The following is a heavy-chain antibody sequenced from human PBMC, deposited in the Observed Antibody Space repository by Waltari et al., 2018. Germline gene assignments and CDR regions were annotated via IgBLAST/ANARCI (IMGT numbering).Heavy chain of an antibody. CDR1: AGSITGNRHY. D-gene: IGHD5-12*01. Sequence: LQLQESGPGLVKPSATLSLSCSGAAGSITGNRHYWGWIRQPPGQGLEWIGTISYNGATYSSPSRRGRVTVSRDTSMNQLALKLGSVTAADTAVYYCATYIGASIGTAAFDVWGQGTMVTVSS. CDR2: ISYNGAT. J-gene: IGHJ3*01. V-gene: IGHV4-39*01. CDR3: ATYIGASIGTAAFDV.